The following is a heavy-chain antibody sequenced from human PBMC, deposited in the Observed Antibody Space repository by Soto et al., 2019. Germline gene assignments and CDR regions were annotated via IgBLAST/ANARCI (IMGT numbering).Heavy chain of an antibody. J-gene: IGHJ4*01. CDR2: ISHLETT. D-gene: IGHD2-15*01. CDR3: VRGGGYDYFEF. V-gene: IGHV4-30-2*06. CDR1: GVTSIYVAYA. Sequence: SETRXLTFSVSGVTSIYVAYAFNCIRQSPGKVLEWLGYISHLETTYYNPSFRSRLSLSIDRTRNQFFLSLGSMTAADKAVYYSVRGGGYDYFEFWGNGIQV.